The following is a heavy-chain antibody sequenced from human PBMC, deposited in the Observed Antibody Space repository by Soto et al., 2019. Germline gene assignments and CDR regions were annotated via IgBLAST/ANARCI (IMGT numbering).Heavy chain of an antibody. CDR3: ARRARPDFYYMDV. V-gene: IGHV3-64*01. D-gene: IGHD6-6*01. CDR2: ISSNGVGT. J-gene: IGHJ6*03. Sequence: EVQLAESGGGLAQPGGSRRLSWAASGFPLSGYAMVGVRQAQGKGLEYVSGISSNGVGTYYANSVQGRFTISRDNSKNTVYLQMGSLRPEDMAVYYCARRARPDFYYMDVWGTGTPVTVSS. CDR1: GFPLSGYA.